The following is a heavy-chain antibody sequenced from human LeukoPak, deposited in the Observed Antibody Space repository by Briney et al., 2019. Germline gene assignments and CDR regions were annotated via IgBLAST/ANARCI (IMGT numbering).Heavy chain of an antibody. Sequence: SETLSLTCTVSGGSISSSSYYWSWIRQPPGKGLEWIGEINHSGSTNYNPSLKSRVTISVDTSKNQFSLKLSSVTAADTAVYYCARQRIFGVVENWGQGTLVTVSS. D-gene: IGHD3-3*01. V-gene: IGHV4-39*01. CDR2: INHSGST. J-gene: IGHJ4*02. CDR3: ARQRIFGVVEN. CDR1: GGSISSSSYY.